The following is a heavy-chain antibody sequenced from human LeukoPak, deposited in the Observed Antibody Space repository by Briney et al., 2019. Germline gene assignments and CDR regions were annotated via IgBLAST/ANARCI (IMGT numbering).Heavy chain of an antibody. CDR3: ASELPSSSWYDY. V-gene: IGHV3-74*01. Sequence: GGSLRLSCAASGFTFSSYWMHWVRQAPGKGLVWVSRINSDGSSTSYADSVKGRFTISRDKAKNTLYLQMNSLRAEDTAVYYCASELPSSSWYDYWGQGTLVTVSS. D-gene: IGHD6-13*01. CDR1: GFTFSSYW. J-gene: IGHJ4*02. CDR2: INSDGSST.